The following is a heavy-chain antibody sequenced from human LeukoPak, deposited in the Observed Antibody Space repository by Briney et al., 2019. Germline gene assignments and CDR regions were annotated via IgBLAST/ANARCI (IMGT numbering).Heavy chain of an antibody. CDR3: ARGGGDGYNYNYYYYMDV. Sequence: PSETLSLTCTVSGGSISSSSYYWGWIRQPPGKGLEWIGSIYYSGSTYYNPSLKSRVTTSVDTSKNQFSLKPSSVTAADTAVYYCARGGGDGYNYNYYYYMDVWGKGTTVTVSS. V-gene: IGHV4-39*07. CDR1: GGSISSSSYY. J-gene: IGHJ6*03. D-gene: IGHD5-24*01. CDR2: IYYSGST.